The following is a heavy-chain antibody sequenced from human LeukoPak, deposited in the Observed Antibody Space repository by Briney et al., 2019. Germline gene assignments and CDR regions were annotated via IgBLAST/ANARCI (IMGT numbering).Heavy chain of an antibody. Sequence: QPGGSLRLSCAASRFTFSSYSMNWVRQAPGKGLEWVAFIRYDGSNKYSADSVKGRFIISRDNSKNTLYLQMNSLRVEDTAVYYCAKGPNYNILTGWRKTYNAFDIWGQGTMVTVSS. CDR3: AKGPNYNILTGWRKTYNAFDI. D-gene: IGHD3-9*01. J-gene: IGHJ3*02. V-gene: IGHV3-30*02. CDR2: IRYDGSNK. CDR1: RFTFSSYS.